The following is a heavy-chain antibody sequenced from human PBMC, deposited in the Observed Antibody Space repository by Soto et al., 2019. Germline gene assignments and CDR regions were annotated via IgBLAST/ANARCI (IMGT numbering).Heavy chain of an antibody. J-gene: IGHJ4*02. Sequence: QVQLVQSGAEVKKPGASLKVSCKASGYTFTSYGISWVRQSPGQGLEWMGWISAYNGNTNYAPKRQGRVTMTTDTPTSTAYMELRRLRSDDTAVYYCARDRYSSGWDSRFDYWGQGTLVTVSS. CDR3: ARDRYSSGWDSRFDY. CDR2: ISAYNGNT. CDR1: GYTFTSYG. V-gene: IGHV1-18*01. D-gene: IGHD6-19*01.